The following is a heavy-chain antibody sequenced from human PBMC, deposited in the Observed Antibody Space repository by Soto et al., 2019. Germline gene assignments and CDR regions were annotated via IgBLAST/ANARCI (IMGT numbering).Heavy chain of an antibody. CDR1: GGSISSYY. V-gene: IGHV4-59*01. D-gene: IGHD3-10*01. CDR3: ARFLPWGFGELGYYGMDV. CDR2: IYYSGST. Sequence: SETLSLTCTVSGGSISSYYWSWIRQPPGKGLEWIGYIYYSGSTNYNPSLKSRVTISVDTSKNQFSLKLSSVTAADTAVYYCARFLPWGFGELGYYGMDVWGQGTTVTVSS. J-gene: IGHJ6*02.